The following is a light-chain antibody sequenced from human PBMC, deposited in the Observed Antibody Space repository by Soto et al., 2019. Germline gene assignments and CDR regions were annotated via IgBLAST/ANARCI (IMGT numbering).Light chain of an antibody. CDR1: QSVSNNY. J-gene: IGKJ4*01. V-gene: IGKV3-20*01. CDR2: GAS. Sequence: EIVLTQSPGTLSLSPGERATLSCRASQSVSNNYLAWYQQKPGQAPRLLIYGASSRATDIPDRFSGSGSGTDFTLTISRLEPEDFAVYYCQQYGSSSAFGGGTKVEIK. CDR3: QQYGSSSA.